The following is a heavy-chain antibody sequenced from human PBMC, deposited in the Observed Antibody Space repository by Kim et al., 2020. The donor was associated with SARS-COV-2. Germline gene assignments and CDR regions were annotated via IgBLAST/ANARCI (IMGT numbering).Heavy chain of an antibody. CDR3: AGDRLFLIGLDAFDI. V-gene: IGHV4-30-4*01. CDR2: IYNSGSN. J-gene: IGHJ3*02. Sequence: SETLSLTCTVSGGSISSGDYYWCWLRQPPGKGLEWIGNIYNSGSNYYNSSLKRRATITDDTTKKQFLLKMSSVTAADTAEYYSAGDRLFLIGLDAFDIWG. D-gene: IGHD2-15*01. CDR1: GGSISSGDYY.